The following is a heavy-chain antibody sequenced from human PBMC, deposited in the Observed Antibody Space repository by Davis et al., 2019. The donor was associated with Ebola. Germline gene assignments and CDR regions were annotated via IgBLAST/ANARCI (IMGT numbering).Heavy chain of an antibody. D-gene: IGHD3-3*01. V-gene: IGHV3-7*01. CDR1: GFTFSSYW. CDR3: ARGRFWSEDYYGMDV. Sequence: GESLKISCAASGFTFSSYWMSWVRQAPGKGLEWVANIKQDGSEKYYVDSVKGRFTISRDNSKNTLYLQMNSLRAEDTAVYYCARGRFWSEDYYGMDVWGQGTTVTVSS. CDR2: IKQDGSEK. J-gene: IGHJ6*02.